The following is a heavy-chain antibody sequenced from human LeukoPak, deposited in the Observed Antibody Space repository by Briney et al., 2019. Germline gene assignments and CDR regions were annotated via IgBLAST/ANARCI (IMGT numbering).Heavy chain of an antibody. CDR3: ASDPSSSDNFFDF. V-gene: IGHV1-2*06. CDR2: INLNSGGT. Sequence: GASVKVSCKASGFTFSDYYIHWVRQAPGQGLDYMGHINLNSGGTFYVQKFQGRVTMTRDTSISTAYMDLSRLTSDDTAVYFCASDPSSSDNFFDFWGQGTLVTVFS. D-gene: IGHD6-6*01. J-gene: IGHJ4*02. CDR1: GFTFSDYY.